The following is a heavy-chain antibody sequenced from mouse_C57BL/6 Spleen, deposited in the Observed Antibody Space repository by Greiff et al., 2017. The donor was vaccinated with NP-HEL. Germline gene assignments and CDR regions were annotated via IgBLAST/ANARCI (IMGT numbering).Heavy chain of an antibody. CDR3: ARGPLITTGFDY. CDR2: IYPRSGNT. V-gene: IGHV1-81*01. J-gene: IGHJ2*01. D-gene: IGHD1-1*01. CDR1: GYTFTSYG. Sequence: VKLQESGAELARPGASVKLSCKASGYTFTSYGISWVKQRTGQGLEWIGEIYPRSGNTYYNEKFKGKATLTADKSSSTAYMELRSLTSEDSAVYFCARGPLITTGFDYWGQGTTLTVSS.